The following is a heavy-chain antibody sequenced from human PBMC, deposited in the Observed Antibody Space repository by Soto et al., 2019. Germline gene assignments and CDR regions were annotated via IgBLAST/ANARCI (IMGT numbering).Heavy chain of an antibody. CDR2: INHSGST. Sequence: QVQLQQWGAGLLKPSETLSLTCAVYGGSFSGYYWSWIRQPPGKGLEWIGEINHSGSTNYNPSLKSRVTISVDTSKNQFSLKLSSVTAADTAVYYCARVRGRIAVAGKFDYWGQGTLVTVSS. V-gene: IGHV4-34*01. CDR1: GGSFSGYY. J-gene: IGHJ4*02. CDR3: ARVRGRIAVAGKFDY. D-gene: IGHD6-19*01.